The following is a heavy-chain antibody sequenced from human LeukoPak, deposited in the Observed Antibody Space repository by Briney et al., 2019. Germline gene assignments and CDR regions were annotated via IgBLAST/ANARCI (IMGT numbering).Heavy chain of an antibody. CDR3: ARDVGGSGSYLNYYYYYGMDV. D-gene: IGHD3-10*01. Sequence: GGSLRLSCAASGFTFSSYSMNWVRQAPGKGLEWVSSISSSSYIYYADSVKGRFTISRDNAKNSLYLQMNSLRAEDTAVYYCARDVGGSGSYLNYYYYYGMDVWGQGTLVTVSS. CDR2: ISSSSYI. J-gene: IGHJ6*02. V-gene: IGHV3-21*01. CDR1: GFTFSSYS.